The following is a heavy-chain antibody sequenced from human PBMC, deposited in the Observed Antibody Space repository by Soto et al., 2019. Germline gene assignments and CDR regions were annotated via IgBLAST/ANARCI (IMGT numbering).Heavy chain of an antibody. V-gene: IGHV4-30-4*01. D-gene: IGHD3-22*01. CDR3: ARDPIFYYASSGYGGSYFDY. J-gene: IGHJ4*02. Sequence: SETLSLTCAVSGASVTSDDYYWSWIRQPPGRGLEWIGYIYHSGSTYYNPSLKSRVSISIDTSQNQFSLKLTSLTAADTAVYYCARDPIFYYASSGYGGSYFDYWGQGSRVTVSS. CDR1: GASVTSDDYY. CDR2: IYHSGST.